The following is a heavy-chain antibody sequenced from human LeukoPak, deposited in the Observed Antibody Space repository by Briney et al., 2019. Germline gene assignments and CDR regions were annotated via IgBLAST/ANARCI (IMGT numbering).Heavy chain of an antibody. D-gene: IGHD3-22*01. Sequence: SETLSLSRTVSGGSMSNYHWTWIREPPGEGLEWNGRIYTNGHTNYSPSLRSRVTMSVDTSKNQFSLKVRFVTAADTAVYFCARDHVVVGSTTSFFDYWGQGILVTVSS. V-gene: IGHV4-4*07. CDR2: IYTNGHT. J-gene: IGHJ4*02. CDR1: GGSMSNYH. CDR3: ARDHVVVGSTTSFFDY.